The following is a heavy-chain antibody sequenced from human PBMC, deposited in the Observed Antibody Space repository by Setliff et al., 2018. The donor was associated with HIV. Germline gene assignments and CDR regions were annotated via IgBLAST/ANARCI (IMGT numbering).Heavy chain of an antibody. CDR3: VRDSVMGLEY. Sequence: PGGSLRLSCAASGFTFSNVWMNWVRQAPGKGLEWVGRIKSKGDGGATDYAAPVRGRVTISRDDSKNSLYLQMNSLKTEDTALYYCVRDSVMGLEYWGQGTPVTVSS. CDR1: GFTFSNVW. V-gene: IGHV3-15*05. CDR2: IKSKGDGGAT. J-gene: IGHJ4*02. D-gene: IGHD2-8*01.